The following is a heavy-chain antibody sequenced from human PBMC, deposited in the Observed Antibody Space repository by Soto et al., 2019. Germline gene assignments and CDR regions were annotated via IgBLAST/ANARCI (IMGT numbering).Heavy chain of an antibody. CDR3: ARELAVAGPYYFDY. V-gene: IGHV3-30*03. J-gene: IGHJ4*02. Sequence: GGSLRLSCAASGFTFRNYGMNWVRQAPGKGLEWVSDIANGRSTKYYADSVKGRFTISRDNSKNTLYLQMNSLRAEDTAVYYCARELAVAGPYYFDYWGQGTLVTVSS. D-gene: IGHD6-19*01. CDR1: GFTFRNYG. CDR2: IANGRSTK.